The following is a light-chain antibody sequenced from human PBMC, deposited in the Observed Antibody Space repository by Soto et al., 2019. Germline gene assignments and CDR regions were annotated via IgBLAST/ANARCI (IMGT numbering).Light chain of an antibody. J-gene: IGKJ1*01. Sequence: DIQMTQSPSTLSASEGDRVTISCRASQSVSIWLAWYQQKPGRAPKLLIYKSSILESGVPSRFSGSGSGTEFSLPISSLQPDDFATYYCQQFNTSPWTFGQGTKVDIK. V-gene: IGKV1-5*03. CDR2: KSS. CDR3: QQFNTSPWT. CDR1: QSVSIW.